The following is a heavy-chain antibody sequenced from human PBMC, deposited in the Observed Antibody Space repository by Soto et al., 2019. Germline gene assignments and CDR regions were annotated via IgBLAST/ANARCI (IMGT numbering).Heavy chain of an antibody. V-gene: IGHV4-61*08. D-gene: IGHD6-13*01. Sequence: PSETLSLTCAVSGGSISSGGYSWSWIRQPPGKGLEWIGYIYYSGSTNYNPSLKSRVTISVDTSKNQFSLKLSSVTAADTAVYYCARHQSHSSSYVDPWGQGTLVTVSS. J-gene: IGHJ5*02. CDR3: ARHQSHSSSYVDP. CDR1: GGSISSGGYS. CDR2: IYYSGST.